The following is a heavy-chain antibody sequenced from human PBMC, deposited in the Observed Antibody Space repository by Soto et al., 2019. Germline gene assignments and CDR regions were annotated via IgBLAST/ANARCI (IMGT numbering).Heavy chain of an antibody. Sequence: ASVKVSCKASGYTFTSYASSWVRQAPGQGLEWMGWISAHNGNTNYAQKFQGRVTITADESTSTAYMELSSLRSEDTAVYYCARGLRYFDWLSPVHWGQGTLVTVSS. CDR1: GYTFTSYA. CDR2: ISAHNGNT. CDR3: ARGLRYFDWLSPVH. V-gene: IGHV1-18*01. D-gene: IGHD3-9*01. J-gene: IGHJ4*02.